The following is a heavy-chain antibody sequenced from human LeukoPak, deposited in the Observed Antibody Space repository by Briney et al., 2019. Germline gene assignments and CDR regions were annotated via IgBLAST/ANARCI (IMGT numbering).Heavy chain of an antibody. Sequence: GGSLRLSCAASGFNFMTYGMHWVRQAPGKGLEWVAFISYDGGKRFFGESVKGRFTIARDNSENTVSLQVNTLKTEDTAVYYCAKGLRWFGDFYFNFFDYWGQGILVTVSS. J-gene: IGHJ4*02. CDR2: ISYDGGKR. CDR1: GFNFMTYG. V-gene: IGHV3-30*18. CDR3: AKGLRWFGDFYFNFFDY. D-gene: IGHD3-10*01.